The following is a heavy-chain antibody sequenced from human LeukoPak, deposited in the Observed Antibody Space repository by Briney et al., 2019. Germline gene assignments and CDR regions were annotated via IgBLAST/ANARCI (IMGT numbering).Heavy chain of an antibody. CDR2: INHSVST. D-gene: IGHD2-2*01. J-gene: IGHJ4*02. Sequence: SETLSLTCAVYGGSFSGYYWSWIRQPPGKGLEWIGEINHSVSTDYNPSLKSRVTISVDTSKNQFSLKLSSVTAADTAVYYCAREGCGSTSCYRPGYWGQGTLVTVSS. CDR1: GGSFSGYY. V-gene: IGHV4-34*01. CDR3: AREGCGSTSCYRPGY.